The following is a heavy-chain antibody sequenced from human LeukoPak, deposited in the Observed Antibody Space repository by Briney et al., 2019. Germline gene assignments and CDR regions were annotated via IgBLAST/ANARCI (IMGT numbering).Heavy chain of an antibody. Sequence: GGSLRLSCAASGFTFSSYAMSWVRQAPGKGLEWVSAISGSGGSTYYADSVKGRFTISRDNAKNSLYLQMNSLRAEDMALYYCAKDGLATITNYFDYWGQGTLVTVSS. CDR3: AKDGLATITNYFDY. D-gene: IGHD5-24*01. J-gene: IGHJ4*02. CDR2: ISGSGGST. V-gene: IGHV3-23*01. CDR1: GFTFSSYA.